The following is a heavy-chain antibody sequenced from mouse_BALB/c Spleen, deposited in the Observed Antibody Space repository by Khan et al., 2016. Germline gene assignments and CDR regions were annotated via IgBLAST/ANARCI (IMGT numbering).Heavy chain of an antibody. CDR3: ARRYYGSSYDWYFDV. CDR2: INPDSSTI. D-gene: IGHD1-1*01. Sequence: EVKLLESGGGLVQPGGSLKLSCAASEFDFSRYWMSWVRQAPGKGLEWIGEINPDSSTINYTPSLKDKFIISRDNAKNTLYLQMSKVRSEDTARYYCARRYYGSSYDWYFDVWGAGTTVTVSS. V-gene: IGHV4-1*02. J-gene: IGHJ1*01. CDR1: EFDFSRYW.